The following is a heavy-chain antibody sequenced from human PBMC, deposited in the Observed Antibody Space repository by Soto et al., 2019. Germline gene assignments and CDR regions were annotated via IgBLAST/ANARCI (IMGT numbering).Heavy chain of an antibody. D-gene: IGHD3-10*01. Sequence: EVQLLESGGGLGQPGGSLRLSCAASGFTFGSYAMSLVRQAPGKGLEWVSLISGTGDSSEYANSVKGRFTISRDYSKTTVFLQMNSLRAEDTAVYFCAKDNGNYGSGSFSHWGQGTLVTVSS. CDR3: AKDNGNYGSGSFSH. J-gene: IGHJ4*02. CDR2: ISGTGDSS. V-gene: IGHV3-23*01. CDR1: GFTFGSYA.